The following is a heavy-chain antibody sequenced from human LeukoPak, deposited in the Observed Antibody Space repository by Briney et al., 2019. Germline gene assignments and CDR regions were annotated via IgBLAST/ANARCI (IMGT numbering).Heavy chain of an antibody. Sequence: GGSLRLSCVASGFTFSGYIMNWVRQAPAKGLEWVSFIGNSGNPIYYADSVKGRFTVSRDNAKNSLYLQMNSLRAEDTAVYYCARDQWLDYWGQGTLVTVSS. D-gene: IGHD6-19*01. V-gene: IGHV3-48*01. J-gene: IGHJ4*02. CDR2: IGNSGNPI. CDR1: GFTFSGYI. CDR3: ARDQWLDY.